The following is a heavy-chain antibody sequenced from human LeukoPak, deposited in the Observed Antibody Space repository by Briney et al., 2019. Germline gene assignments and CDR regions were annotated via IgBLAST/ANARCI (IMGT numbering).Heavy chain of an antibody. V-gene: IGHV3-74*01. J-gene: IGHJ4*02. CDR3: AGAYSAYDPFDY. Sequence: GGSLRLSCAASGFTFSNYWMHWVRQAPGKGLVWVSRLNADGNSITYADSVRGRFTISRDNAKNTVHLQMNSLRVGDTAIYFCAGAYSAYDPFDYWGQGILVTVSS. CDR1: GFTFSNYW. D-gene: IGHD5-12*01. CDR2: LNADGNSI.